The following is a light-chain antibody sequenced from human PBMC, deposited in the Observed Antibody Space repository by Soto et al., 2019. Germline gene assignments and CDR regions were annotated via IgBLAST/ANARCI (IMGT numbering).Light chain of an antibody. Sequence: QSVLTQSPSVSGAPGQRVTISCTGISSNIGAGYDVHWYQQLPGTAPKLLVYDNNNRPSGVPDRFSGSKSGTSASLVITGLQAEDEADYYCQSYDRSLSGYVFGTGTKLTVL. CDR3: QSYDRSLSGYV. V-gene: IGLV1-40*01. CDR2: DNN. J-gene: IGLJ1*01. CDR1: SSNIGAGYD.